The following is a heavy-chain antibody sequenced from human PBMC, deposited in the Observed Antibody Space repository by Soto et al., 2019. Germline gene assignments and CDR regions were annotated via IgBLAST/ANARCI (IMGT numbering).Heavy chain of an antibody. V-gene: IGHV1-69*02. CDR1: GGTFSSYT. D-gene: IGHD2-15*01. J-gene: IGHJ6*03. CDR3: ARSKAATFHYYSYMDV. Sequence: QVQLVQSGAEVKKPGSSVKVSCKASGGTFSSYTISWVRQAPGQGLEWMGRIIPILGIANYAQKFQGRVTITADKSTSTAYMELSSLRSEDTAVYYCARSKAATFHYYSYMDVWGKGTTVTVSS. CDR2: IIPILGIA.